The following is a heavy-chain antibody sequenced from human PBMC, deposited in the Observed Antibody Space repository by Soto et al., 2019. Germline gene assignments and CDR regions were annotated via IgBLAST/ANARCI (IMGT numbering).Heavy chain of an antibody. J-gene: IGHJ3*02. CDR2: ISVSGGST. V-gene: IGHV3-23*01. CDR3: AKGYYDSSGYLLLDAFDI. Sequence: EVQLLESGGGLVQPGGSLRLSCAASGFTFSSYAMSWVRQAPGKGLEWVSAISVSGGSTFYADSVKGRFTISRDNSKNTLYLQMNSLRAEDTAVYYCAKGYYDSSGYLLLDAFDIWGQGTMVTVSS. D-gene: IGHD3-22*01. CDR1: GFTFSSYA.